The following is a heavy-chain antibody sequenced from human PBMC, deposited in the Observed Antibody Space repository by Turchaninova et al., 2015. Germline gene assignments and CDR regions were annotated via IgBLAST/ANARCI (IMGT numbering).Heavy chain of an antibody. V-gene: IGHV4-34*01. CDR2: IKHSGST. D-gene: IGHD6-13*01. Sequence: QVQLQQWGAGLLKPSETLSLTCAVYGGSFSGYYWSWIRQPPGTGLEWIGEIKHSGSTNYNTSLKGRVTITVGPSKNQCALELSAVTAADTAVDYCARGVFPCIAAAGTPTEEGQDFDYWGQGTLVTVSS. J-gene: IGHJ4*02. CDR1: GGSFSGYY. CDR3: ARGVFPCIAAAGTPTEEGQDFDY.